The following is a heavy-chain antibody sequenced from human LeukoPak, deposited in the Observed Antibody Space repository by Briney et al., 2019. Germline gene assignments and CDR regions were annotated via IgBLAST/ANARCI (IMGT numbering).Heavy chain of an antibody. CDR1: GFTFSNYG. D-gene: IGHD3-16*01. CDR2: ISESGDRT. V-gene: IGHV3-23*01. J-gene: IGHJ4*02. CDR3: ARAIRPMGMITNFDF. Sequence: PGGSLRLSCVASGFTFSNYGMSWVRQAPGKGLEWVSVISESGDRTYYADVVKGRFTVSRDIAQNTVSLQMCSLRIDDAGVYFCARAIRPMGMITNFDFWGQGTLVTVSS.